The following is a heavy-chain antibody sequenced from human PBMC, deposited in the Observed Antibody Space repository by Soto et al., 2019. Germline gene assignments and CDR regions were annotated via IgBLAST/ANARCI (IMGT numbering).Heavy chain of an antibody. CDR3: TRGTVWSNGYYDSFDI. J-gene: IGHJ3*02. D-gene: IGHD5-18*01. CDR1: PFIFCDYA. CDR2: MRSKTYGSTA. V-gene: IGHV3-49*04. Sequence: GPLRLSLTAAPFIFCDYAMSWVRRAPRKGLQWVGVMRSKTYGSTAEYAALVKGRFNITRDDPKSIAYLQMTRLKTVDTAVYYCTRGTVWSNGYYDSFDIWGQGTMVTV.